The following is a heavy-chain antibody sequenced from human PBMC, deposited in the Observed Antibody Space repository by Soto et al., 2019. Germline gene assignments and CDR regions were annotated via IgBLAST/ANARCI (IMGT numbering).Heavy chain of an antibody. Sequence: QVQLVESGGGVVQPGRSLRLSFAASGFTFSSYGMHWVRQAPGKGLEWVAVISYDGSNKYYADSVKGRFTISRDNSKNTLYLQMNSLRAEDTAVYYCAKETRIAALGSYWGQGTLVTVSS. J-gene: IGHJ4*02. V-gene: IGHV3-30*18. D-gene: IGHD6-6*01. CDR3: AKETRIAALGSY. CDR1: GFTFSSYG. CDR2: ISYDGSNK.